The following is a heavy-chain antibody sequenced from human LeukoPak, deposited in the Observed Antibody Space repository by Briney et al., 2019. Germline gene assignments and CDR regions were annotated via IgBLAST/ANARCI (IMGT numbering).Heavy chain of an antibody. CDR1: GFTFSSYA. Sequence: PGGSLRLSCAASGFTFSSYAMSWVRQAPGKGPEWVSAISGSGGSTYYADSVKGRFTISRDNSKNTLYLQMNSLRAEDTAVYYCAKDPELAGYFDYWGQGTLVTVSS. J-gene: IGHJ4*02. D-gene: IGHD6-6*01. CDR3: AKDPELAGYFDY. V-gene: IGHV3-23*01. CDR2: ISGSGGST.